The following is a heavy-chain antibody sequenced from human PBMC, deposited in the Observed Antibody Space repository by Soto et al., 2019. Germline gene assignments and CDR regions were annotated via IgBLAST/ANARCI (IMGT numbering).Heavy chain of an antibody. CDR2: ISTSGGST. Sequence: EAQLLESGGGLVQPGGSLRLSCAASGFTFRSYGMNWVRQAPGKGLEWVSGISTSGGSTDYADSVKGRFTISRDNSKNTVYLQMNNLRAEDTAVYYCASRRLEYCSSLDCYVFDYWGQGTLVTVSS. CDR1: GFTFRSYG. CDR3: ASRRLEYCSSLDCYVFDY. D-gene: IGHD2-2*01. V-gene: IGHV3-23*01. J-gene: IGHJ4*02.